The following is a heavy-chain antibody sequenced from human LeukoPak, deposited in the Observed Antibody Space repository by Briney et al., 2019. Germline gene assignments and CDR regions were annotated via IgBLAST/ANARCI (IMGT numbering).Heavy chain of an antibody. J-gene: IGHJ5*02. CDR3: ARENAAGSYST. CDR2: ISYDGSNK. CDR1: GFTFSSYA. V-gene: IGHV3-30-3*01. D-gene: IGHD1-26*01. Sequence: GGSLRLTCAASGFTFSSYAMHWVRQAPGKGLEWVAVISYDGSNKYYADSVKGRFTISRDNSKNTLYLQMNSLRAEDTAVYYCARENAAGSYSTWGQGTLVTVSS.